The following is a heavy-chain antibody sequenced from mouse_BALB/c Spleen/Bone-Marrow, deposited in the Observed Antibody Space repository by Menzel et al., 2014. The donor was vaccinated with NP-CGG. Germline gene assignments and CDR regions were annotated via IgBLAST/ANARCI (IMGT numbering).Heavy chain of an antibody. CDR2: ISDGGSYT. J-gene: IGHJ3*01. V-gene: IGHV5-4*02. D-gene: IGHD1-1*01. CDR1: GFTFSDYY. Sequence: EVKLVESGGGLVEPGGSLKLSCAVSGFTFSDYYMYWVRQTPEKRLEWVATISDGGSYTYHPDSVKGRFTISRDNAKNNLYLQMSSLKSEDTAMYYCANYYGSTWFAYWGQGTLVTVSA. CDR3: ANYYGSTWFAY.